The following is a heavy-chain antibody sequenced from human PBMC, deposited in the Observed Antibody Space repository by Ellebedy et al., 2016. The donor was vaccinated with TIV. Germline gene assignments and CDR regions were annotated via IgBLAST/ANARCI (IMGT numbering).Heavy chain of an antibody. V-gene: IGHV1-69*04. CDR3: ATRIRYSSSLEADY. CDR1: GGTFSSYA. D-gene: IGHD6-6*01. Sequence: SVKVSXXASGGTFSSYAISWVRQAPGQGLEWMGRIIPILGIANYAQKFQGRVTITADESTSTAYMKLSSLRSEDTAVYYCATRIRYSSSLEADYWGQGTLVTVSS. J-gene: IGHJ4*02. CDR2: IIPILGIA.